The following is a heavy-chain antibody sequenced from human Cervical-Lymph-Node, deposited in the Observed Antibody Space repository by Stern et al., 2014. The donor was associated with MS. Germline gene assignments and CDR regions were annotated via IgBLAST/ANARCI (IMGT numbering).Heavy chain of an antibody. D-gene: IGHD1-26*01. J-gene: IGHJ6*02. V-gene: IGHV1-3*01. CDR1: GYTFTSYA. CDR2: INAGNGNT. CDR3: AREGGSYYYGMDV. Sequence: QVQLVQSGAEVKKPGASVKVSCKASGYTFTSYAMHWVRQAPGQRLEWMGWINAGNGNTKSSQKVQGRVTITRDTTASTDYMELRSLRSEDTAVYYCAREGGSYYYGMDVWGQGTTVTVSS.